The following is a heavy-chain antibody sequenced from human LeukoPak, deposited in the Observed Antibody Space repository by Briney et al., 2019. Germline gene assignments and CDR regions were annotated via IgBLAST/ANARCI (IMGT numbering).Heavy chain of an antibody. D-gene: IGHD1-26*01. CDR3: ARDLGSGYSGSFQYYFDY. Sequence: GESLKISCKASGYTFTSYGISWVRQAPGQGLEWMGWISAYNGNTNYAQKLQGRVTMTTDTSTSTAYMELRSLRSDDTAVYYCARDLGSGYSGSFQYYFDYWGQGTLVTVSS. CDR2: ISAYNGNT. V-gene: IGHV1-18*01. CDR1: GYTFTSYG. J-gene: IGHJ4*02.